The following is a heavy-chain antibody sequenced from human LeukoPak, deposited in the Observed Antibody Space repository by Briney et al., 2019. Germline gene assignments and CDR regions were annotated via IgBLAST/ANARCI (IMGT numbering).Heavy chain of an antibody. CDR2: MKGDGSVK. CDR3: ARMRENYGDYHFDY. V-gene: IGHV3-7*01. Sequence: QTGGSLRLSCAASGFTFSIYWMSWVRQAPGKGLEWVASMKGDGSVKHFLDSVEGRFTISRDNAKNSLYLQMNSLRAEDTAVYYCARMRENYGDYHFDYWGQGTLVTVSS. D-gene: IGHD4-17*01. J-gene: IGHJ4*02. CDR1: GFTFSIYW.